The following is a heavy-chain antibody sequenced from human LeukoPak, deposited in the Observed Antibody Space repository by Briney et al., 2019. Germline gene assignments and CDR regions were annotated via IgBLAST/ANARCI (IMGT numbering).Heavy chain of an antibody. V-gene: IGHV3-53*01. CDR2: IYGAGNI. CDR1: NFTASSIY. J-gene: IGHJ3*02. Sequence: GGSLRLSCAASNFTASSIYMTWVRQTPGKRLDWVSLIYGAGNIYYADSVKGRFRMSRDISTNTLFLDINSLRVEDTAVYYCAAGVSDKHAFDIWGHGTEVIVSS. CDR3: AAGVSDKHAFDI.